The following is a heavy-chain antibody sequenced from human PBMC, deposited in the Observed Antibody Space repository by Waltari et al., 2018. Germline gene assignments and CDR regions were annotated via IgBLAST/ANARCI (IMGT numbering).Heavy chain of an antibody. J-gene: IGHJ4*02. CDR2: INAGNGNT. D-gene: IGHD4-17*01. CDR1: GYTFTSYA. V-gene: IGHV1-3*01. Sequence: QVQLVESGGGVVQPGRSLRLSCAASGYTFTSYAMHWVRQAPGQRLEWMGWINAGNGNTKYSQKFQGRVTITRDTSASTAYMELSSLRSEDTAVYYCARETTVTTFGYWGQGTLVTVSS. CDR3: ARETTVTTFGY.